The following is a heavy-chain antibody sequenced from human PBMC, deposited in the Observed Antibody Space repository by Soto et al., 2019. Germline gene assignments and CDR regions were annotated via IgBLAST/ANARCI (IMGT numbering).Heavy chain of an antibody. CDR1: GFTFSSYA. CDR2: ISYDGSNK. CDR3: ARVRPLDSSSWYRPIPAYYGMDV. D-gene: IGHD6-13*01. Sequence: GGSLRLSGAASGFTFSSYAMHWVRQAPGKGLEWVAVISYDGSNKYYADSVKGRFTISRDNSKNTLYLKMNSLRAEVTAVYYCARVRPLDSSSWYRPIPAYYGMDVWGQGTTVTVSS. J-gene: IGHJ6*02. V-gene: IGHV3-30-3*01.